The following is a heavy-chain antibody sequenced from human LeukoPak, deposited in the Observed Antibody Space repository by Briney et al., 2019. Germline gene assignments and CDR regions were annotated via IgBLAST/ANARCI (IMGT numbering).Heavy chain of an antibody. CDR1: GGSISSSRYY. CDR2: IYYGGST. V-gene: IGHV4-39*07. Sequence: SETLSLTCTVSGGSISSSRYYWGWIRQPPGKGLEWIGNIYYGGSTYYNPSLKSRLTISLGTSKNQFSLKLSSVTAADTAVYYCARAPLGWFGFGELDYWGQGTLVTVSS. D-gene: IGHD3-10*01. J-gene: IGHJ4*02. CDR3: ARAPLGWFGFGELDY.